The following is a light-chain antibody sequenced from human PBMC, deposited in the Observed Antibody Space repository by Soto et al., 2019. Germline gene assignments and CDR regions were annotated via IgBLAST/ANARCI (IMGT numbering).Light chain of an antibody. CDR3: QQYHKRPPIT. CDR1: QSLSSSY. CDR2: GAS. Sequence: EIFLTQSPGTLSLSPGERATLSCRASQSLSSSYLAWYQQKPGQAPRLLIYGASTRATGVTDRFRGGGSGTEFTLTISRLQSEDSAVYYCQQYHKRPPITFGQGTRLEIK. J-gene: IGKJ5*01. V-gene: IGKV3-20*01.